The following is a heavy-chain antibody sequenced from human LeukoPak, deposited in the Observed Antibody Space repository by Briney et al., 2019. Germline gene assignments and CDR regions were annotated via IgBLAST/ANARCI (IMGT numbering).Heavy chain of an antibody. CDR3: ARGGAARLHFQN. Sequence: PSETLSLTCAVYGGSFSGYYWSWIRQPPGKGLEWIGYIYHSGSTNYNPSLQSRVTISVDTSKNQFSLNLNSVTAADTAVYYCARGGAARLHFQNWGQGTLVIVSS. V-gene: IGHV4-34*01. D-gene: IGHD6-6*01. CDR2: IYHSGST. CDR1: GGSFSGYY. J-gene: IGHJ1*01.